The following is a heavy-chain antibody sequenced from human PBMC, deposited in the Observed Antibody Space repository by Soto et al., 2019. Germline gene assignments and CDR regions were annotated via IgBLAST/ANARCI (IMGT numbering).Heavy chain of an antibody. CDR3: AKGGVGSTSNAFDI. CDR1: GFTFRSYG. D-gene: IGHD1-26*01. V-gene: IGHV3-30*18. CDR2: ISYDGSNK. Sequence: GGSLRLSCAASGFTFRSYGMHWVRQAPAKGLEWVAVISYDGSNKYYADSVKGRFTISRDNSKNTLYLQMNSLRAEDTAVYYCAKGGVGSTSNAFDIWGQGTMVTVSS. J-gene: IGHJ3*02.